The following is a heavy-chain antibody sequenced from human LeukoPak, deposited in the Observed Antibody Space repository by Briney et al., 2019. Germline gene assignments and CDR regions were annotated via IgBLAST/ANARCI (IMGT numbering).Heavy chain of an antibody. CDR1: GNTFTSYY. CDR2: INPSGGST. CDR3: ARDRGYYGSASHFDY. D-gene: IGHD3-10*01. Sequence: ASVKVSCKASGNTFTSYYMHWVRQAPGQGLEWMGIINPSGGSTSYAQKFQGRVTMTRDTSTSTVYMELSSLRSEDTAVYYCARDRGYYGSASHFDYWGQGTLVTVSS. J-gene: IGHJ4*02. V-gene: IGHV1-46*01.